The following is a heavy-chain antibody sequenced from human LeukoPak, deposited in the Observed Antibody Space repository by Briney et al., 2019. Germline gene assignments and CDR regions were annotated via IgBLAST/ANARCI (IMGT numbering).Heavy chain of an antibody. CDR3: ARSFGSGSSYDY. CDR2: IYPGDSDT. V-gene: IGHV5-51*01. Sequence: GESLKISCKGSGYMFPSYWIGWVRQMPGKGLEWMGIIYPGDSDTRCSPSFQGQVTISADKSISTAYLQWSSLKDSATAMYYCARSFGSGSSYDYWGQGTLVTVSS. D-gene: IGHD3-10*01. J-gene: IGHJ4*02. CDR1: GYMFPSYW.